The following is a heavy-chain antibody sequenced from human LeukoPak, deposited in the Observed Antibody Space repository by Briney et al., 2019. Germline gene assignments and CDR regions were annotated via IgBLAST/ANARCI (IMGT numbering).Heavy chain of an antibody. Sequence: PSETLSLTCAVFGGSINSYYWSWIRQPPGKGLEWIGYIYYSGNTNYNPSFKSRVTISVDTSKNQFSLKLSSVTAADTAIYYCVRQPSATAAFDIWGQGTMVTASS. V-gene: IGHV4-59*08. CDR3: VRQPSATAAFDI. CDR2: IYYSGNT. CDR1: GGSINSYY. D-gene: IGHD2-2*01. J-gene: IGHJ3*02.